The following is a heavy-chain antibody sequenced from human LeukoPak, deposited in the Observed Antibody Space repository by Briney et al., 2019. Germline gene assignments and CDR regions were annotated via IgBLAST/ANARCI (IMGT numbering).Heavy chain of an antibody. V-gene: IGHV3-48*01. D-gene: IGHD3-22*01. Sequence: GGSLRLSCAASGFTFSSYSMNWVRQAPGKGLEGVSYISSSSSTIYYTHSVKGRFTIARDNAKNSLYLKMKSLRAEDTVVYYCARDSTYYYDSSGYYDFDYWGQGTLVTVSS. CDR3: ARDSTYYYDSSGYYDFDY. J-gene: IGHJ4*02. CDR2: ISSSSSTI. CDR1: GFTFSSYS.